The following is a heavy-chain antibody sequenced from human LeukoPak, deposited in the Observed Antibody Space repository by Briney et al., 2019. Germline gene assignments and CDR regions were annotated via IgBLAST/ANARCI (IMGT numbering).Heavy chain of an antibody. CDR3: ARFPMVRGVISNYMDV. J-gene: IGHJ6*03. V-gene: IGHV1-69*13. CDR2: IIPIFGTA. Sequence: ASVKVSCKASGGTFSSYAISWVRQAPGQGLEWMGGIIPIFGTANYAQKFQGRVTITADESTSTAYMELSSLRSEDTAVYYCARFPMVRGVISNYMDVWGKGTTVTVSS. D-gene: IGHD3-10*01. CDR1: GGTFSSYA.